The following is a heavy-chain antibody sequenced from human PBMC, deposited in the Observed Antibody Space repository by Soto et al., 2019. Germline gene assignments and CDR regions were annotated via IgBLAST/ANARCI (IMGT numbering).Heavy chain of an antibody. CDR1: SGSFSGYY. V-gene: IGHV4-34*01. CDR2: ISQSGNT. Sequence: SETLSLTCSIYSGSFSGYYWSWIRQPPGKGLEWIGEISQSGNTNYSPSLKSRVSISIDTSKKQFSLNLASVSAADTAVYYCARAPKVSGSSQTRPDFWGQGTPVTVSS. D-gene: IGHD6-6*01. CDR3: ARAPKVSGSSQTRPDF. J-gene: IGHJ4*02.